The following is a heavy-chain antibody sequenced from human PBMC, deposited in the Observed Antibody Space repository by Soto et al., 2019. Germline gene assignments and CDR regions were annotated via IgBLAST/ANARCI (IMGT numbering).Heavy chain of an antibody. Sequence: EVQLLESGGGLVQPGGSLRLSCAASGFTFNNYAMSWVRQAPGKGLEWVSTITGSGISTYYADSVKGRFTISRDNSKYTLYLQMNSLRAEDTALYYCAKGDCGGPNCYYFDNWGQGTLVTVSS. J-gene: IGHJ4*02. CDR3: AKGDCGGPNCYYFDN. CDR1: GFTFNNYA. CDR2: ITGSGIST. D-gene: IGHD2-21*01. V-gene: IGHV3-23*01.